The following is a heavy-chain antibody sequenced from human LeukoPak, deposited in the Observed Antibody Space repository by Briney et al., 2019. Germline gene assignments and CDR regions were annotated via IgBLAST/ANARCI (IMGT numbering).Heavy chain of an antibody. J-gene: IGHJ4*02. CDR3: AKGGGEWAYYFDY. V-gene: IGHV3-23*01. CDR2: ISTSGSST. CDR1: GFTFTNYA. D-gene: IGHD1-26*01. Sequence: GGALRLSCVASGFTFTNYAMNWVRQAPGKGLEWVSSISTSGSSTYYADSVKGRFTISRDNAKKTLYLQMNSRRAEGTAIYYCAKGGGEWAYYFDYWGQGTLVTVSS.